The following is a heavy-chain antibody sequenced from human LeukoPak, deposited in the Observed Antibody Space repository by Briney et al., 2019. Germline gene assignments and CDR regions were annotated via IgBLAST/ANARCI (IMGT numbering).Heavy chain of an antibody. Sequence: EASVKVSCKASGYTFTSYYMHWVRQAPGQGLEWMGIINPSGGSTSYAQKFQGRVTMTRDTSTSTVYMELSSLRSEDTAVYYCARDRRGGIQLWLRSVAFDIWGQGTTVTVSS. CDR1: GYTFTSYY. CDR2: INPSGGST. D-gene: IGHD5-18*01. J-gene: IGHJ3*02. V-gene: IGHV1-46*01. CDR3: ARDRRGGIQLWLRSVAFDI.